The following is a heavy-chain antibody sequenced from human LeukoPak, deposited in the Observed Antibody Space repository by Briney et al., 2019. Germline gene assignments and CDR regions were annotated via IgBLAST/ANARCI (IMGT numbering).Heavy chain of an antibody. V-gene: IGHV1-69*06. CDR3: ASGLALWFGKVGYYYYMDV. D-gene: IGHD3-10*01. CDR1: GGTFSSYA. J-gene: IGHJ6*03. Sequence: SVKVSCKASGGTFSSYAISWVRQAPGQGLEWMGGIIPIFGTANYAQKFQGRVTITADKSTSTAYMELSSLRSEDTAVYYCASGLALWFGKVGYYYYMDVWGKGTTVTVSS. CDR2: IIPIFGTA.